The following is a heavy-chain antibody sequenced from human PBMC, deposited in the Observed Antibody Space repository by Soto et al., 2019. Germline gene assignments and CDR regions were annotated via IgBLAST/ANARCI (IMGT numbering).Heavy chain of an antibody. J-gene: IGHJ5*02. CDR1: GGSFSGYY. Sequence: SETLSLTCAFYGGSFSGYYWSWIRQPPGKGLEWIGEINHSGSTNYNPSLKSRVTISVDTSKNQFSLKLSSVTAADTAVYYCARARVVPAAKRRWFDPWGQGTLVTVSS. V-gene: IGHV4-34*01. CDR3: ARARVVPAAKRRWFDP. CDR2: INHSGST. D-gene: IGHD2-2*01.